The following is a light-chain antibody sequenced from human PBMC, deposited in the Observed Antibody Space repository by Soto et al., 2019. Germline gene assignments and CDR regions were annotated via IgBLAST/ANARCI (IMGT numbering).Light chain of an antibody. CDR2: DAS. J-gene: IGKJ1*01. V-gene: IGKV1-33*01. CDR1: QDIRNY. Sequence: DVQMTQSPSSLSASVGDRVTITCQASQDIRNYLTWYQQKSGKAPKLLIYDASNLETGVPSRFSGSGSGTDFTFTISSLQPEDVATYYCQQYNSLPRTFGQGTKVEIK. CDR3: QQYNSLPRT.